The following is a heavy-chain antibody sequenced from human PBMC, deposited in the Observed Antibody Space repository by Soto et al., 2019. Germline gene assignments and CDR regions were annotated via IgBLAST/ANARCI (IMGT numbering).Heavy chain of an antibody. J-gene: IGHJ3*01. V-gene: IGHV4-59*02. D-gene: IGHD3-22*01. Sequence: QVQLQESGPGLVKPSETLSLTCTVSGDSVSTYYWSWIRQPPGKGLEWIGYIYYGGSSNYNPSLKSRVTISIDTSKNQFSLKLNSVTAADTAMYYCARDSPTGGYYDSSAYYHGAFDVWGQGTMVTVSS. CDR1: GDSVSTYY. CDR3: ARDSPTGGYYDSSAYYHGAFDV. CDR2: IYYGGSS.